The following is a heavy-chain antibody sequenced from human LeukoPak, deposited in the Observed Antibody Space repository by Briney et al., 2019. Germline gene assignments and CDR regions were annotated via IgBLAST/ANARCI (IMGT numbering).Heavy chain of an antibody. Sequence: SETLSLTCTVPGGSISGYYWSWIRQPPGKGLEWIGYIYYSGSTNYNPSLESRVTISVDTSKNQFSLKLSSVTAADTAVYYCARDRSSGWYGANDHWGQGTLVTVSS. J-gene: IGHJ5*02. CDR3: ARDRSSGWYGANDH. CDR2: IYYSGST. D-gene: IGHD6-19*01. V-gene: IGHV4-59*01. CDR1: GGSISGYY.